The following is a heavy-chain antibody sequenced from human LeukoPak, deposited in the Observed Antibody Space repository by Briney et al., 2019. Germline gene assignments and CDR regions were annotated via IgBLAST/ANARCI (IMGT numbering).Heavy chain of an antibody. D-gene: IGHD6-13*01. Sequence: GSSVKVSCKASGGTFSSYAISWVRHAPGQGLEWMGRIIPILGIANYAQKFQGRVTITADKSTSTAYMELSSLRSEDTAVYYCARDTCVGTIAAAGTGFDPWGQGTLVTVSS. J-gene: IGHJ5*02. CDR1: GGTFSSYA. CDR3: ARDTCVGTIAAAGTGFDP. CDR2: IIPILGIA. V-gene: IGHV1-69*04.